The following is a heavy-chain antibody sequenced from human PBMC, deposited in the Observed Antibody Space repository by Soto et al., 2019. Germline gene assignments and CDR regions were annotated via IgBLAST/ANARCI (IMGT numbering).Heavy chain of an antibody. J-gene: IGHJ5*02. D-gene: IGHD6-19*01. CDR3: ARDGGQWLNWVDP. CDR2: ISSTTI. V-gene: IGHV3-48*01. Sequence: EVQLVESGGGLVQPGGSLRLSCTASGFTFSSYSMNWVRQAPGKGLEWVSYISSTTIYYADSVKGRFTISRDNAKNSLYLQMNSLRAEDTAVYYCARDGGQWLNWVDPWGQGTLVTVSS. CDR1: GFTFSSYS.